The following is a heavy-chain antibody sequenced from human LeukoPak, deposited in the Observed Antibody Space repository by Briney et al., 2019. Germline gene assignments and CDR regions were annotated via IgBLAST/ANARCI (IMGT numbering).Heavy chain of an antibody. CDR2: IWYDGSNK. J-gene: IGHJ4*02. CDR1: GFTFSSYG. D-gene: IGHD6-19*01. V-gene: IGHV3-33*01. CDR3: ARDRVGYSSGWYVFDY. Sequence: GRSLRLSCAASGFTFSSYGMHWVRQAPGKGLEWVAVIWYDGSNKYYADSEKGRFTISRDNSKNTLYLQMNSLRAEDTAVYYCARDRVGYSSGWYVFDYWGQGTLVTVSS.